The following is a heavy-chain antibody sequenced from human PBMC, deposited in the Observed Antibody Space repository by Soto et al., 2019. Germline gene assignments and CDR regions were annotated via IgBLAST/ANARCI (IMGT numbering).Heavy chain of an antibody. Sequence: GGSLRLSCTASGFTFGDYAVSWFRQAPGKGLEWVSTISGSGDETSHTDSVKGRFAIVRDNSRNTVYLQMNSLRAEDAAIYYCVSAHRVVASPPWEYSGKGNLVTVSS. CDR2: ISGSGDET. CDR1: GFTFGDYA. CDR3: VSAHRVVASPPWEY. D-gene: IGHD2-15*01. J-gene: IGHJ4*02. V-gene: IGHV3-23*01.